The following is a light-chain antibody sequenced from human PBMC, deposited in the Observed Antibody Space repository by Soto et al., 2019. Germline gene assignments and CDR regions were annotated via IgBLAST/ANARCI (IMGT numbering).Light chain of an antibody. J-gene: IGLJ2*01. V-gene: IGLV2-14*01. CDR2: DVS. CDR1: SSDVGGYNH. CDR3: SSYTSSTTSVL. Sequence: QSVLTQHASVSGSPGQSITISCTGTSSDVGGYNHVSWYQKHPGKAPKLMIYDVSDRPSGISNRFSGSKSGNTASLTISGLQAEDEADYYCSSYTSSTTSVLFGGGTKLTVL.